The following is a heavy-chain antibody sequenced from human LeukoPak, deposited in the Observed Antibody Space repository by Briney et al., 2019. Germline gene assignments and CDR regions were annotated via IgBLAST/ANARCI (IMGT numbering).Heavy chain of an antibody. D-gene: IGHD2-21*02. CDR2: FDPEDGET. Sequence: AASVKVSCKVSGYTLTELSMHWVRQAPGKGLEWMGGFDPEDGETIYAQKFQGRVTMTEDTSTDTAYMELSSLRSEDTAVYYCATVMATGYYYYGVDVWGQGTTVTVSS. CDR1: GYTLTELS. CDR3: ATVMATGYYYYGVDV. V-gene: IGHV1-24*01. J-gene: IGHJ6*02.